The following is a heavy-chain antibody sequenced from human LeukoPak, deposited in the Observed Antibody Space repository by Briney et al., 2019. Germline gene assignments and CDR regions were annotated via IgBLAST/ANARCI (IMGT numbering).Heavy chain of an antibody. D-gene: IGHD3-9*01. Sequence: PGGSLRLSCAASGFTFSSYGMHWVRQAPGKGLEWVAVISYDGSNKYYADSVKGRFTISRDNSKNTLYLQMNSLRAEGTAVYYCAKDGVYDILTGPFYYYGMDVWGQGTTVTVSS. CDR3: AKDGVYDILTGPFYYYGMDV. J-gene: IGHJ6*02. V-gene: IGHV3-30*18. CDR1: GFTFSSYG. CDR2: ISYDGSNK.